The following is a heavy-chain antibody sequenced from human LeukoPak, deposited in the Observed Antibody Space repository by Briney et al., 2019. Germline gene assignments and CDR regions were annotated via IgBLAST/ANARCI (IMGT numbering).Heavy chain of an antibody. CDR2: IYSGGST. V-gene: IGHV3-53*01. D-gene: IGHD3-22*01. J-gene: IGHJ3*02. CDR3: ACTYYYDSSGYSDHDAFDI. Sequence: GGSLRLSCAASGFTVSSNYMSWVRQAPGKGLEWVSVIYSGGSTYYADSVKGRFTISRDNSKNTLYLQMNSLRAEDTAVYYCACTYYYDSSGYSDHDAFDIWGQGTMVTVSS. CDR1: GFTVSSNY.